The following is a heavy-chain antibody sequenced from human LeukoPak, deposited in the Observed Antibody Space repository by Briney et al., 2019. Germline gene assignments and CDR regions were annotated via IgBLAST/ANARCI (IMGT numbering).Heavy chain of an antibody. V-gene: IGHV3-23*01. J-gene: IGHJ4*02. CDR2: ISGSGGST. Sequence: GGSLRLSCAASGFTVSSYAMSWVRQAAGKGLEWVSAISGSGGSTYYADSVKGRFTISRDNSKNTLYLQMNSLRAEDSAVYYCATDSSGWYVDGYWGQGTLVTVSS. CDR3: ATDSSGWYVDGY. D-gene: IGHD6-19*01. CDR1: GFTVSSYA.